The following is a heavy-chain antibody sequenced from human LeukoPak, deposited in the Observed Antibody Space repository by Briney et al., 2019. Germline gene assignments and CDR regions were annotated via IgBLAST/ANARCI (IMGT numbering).Heavy chain of an antibody. CDR1: GGSLSGHY. V-gene: IGHV4-59*11. CDR2: VTHTGRT. J-gene: IGHJ3*01. CDR3: ARLLDNDISGDPDTFDV. Sequence: SETLSLTCTVSGGSLSGHYWSWIRQPPGKRLEWIGYVTHTGRTTYNPYLQSRVTISIDTSKSQFSLKLTSVTSADTAVYSCARLLDNDISGDPDTFDVWGQGTKVIVSS. D-gene: IGHD3-22*01.